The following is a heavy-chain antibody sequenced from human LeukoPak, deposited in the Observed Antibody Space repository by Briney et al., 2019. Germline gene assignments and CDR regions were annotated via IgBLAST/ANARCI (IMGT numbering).Heavy chain of an antibody. CDR3: ARGYDFWSGQYYFDY. Sequence: ASVKVSCKASGYTFTSYGISWVRQAPGQGLEWTGWISAYNGNTNYAQKLQGRVTMTTDTSTSTAYMELRSLRSDDTAVYYCARGYDFWSGQYYFDYWGQGTLVTVSS. V-gene: IGHV1-18*01. J-gene: IGHJ4*02. CDR1: GYTFTSYG. CDR2: ISAYNGNT. D-gene: IGHD3-3*01.